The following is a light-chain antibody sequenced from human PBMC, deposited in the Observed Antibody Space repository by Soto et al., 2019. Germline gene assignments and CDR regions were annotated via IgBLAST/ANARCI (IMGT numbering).Light chain of an antibody. J-gene: IGKJ4*01. Sequence: EIVLTQSPGTLSLSPGERATLSCRASESVSDNYLAWYQQRSGQAPRLVIYGASSRASAVPDRFSGSGSGADFTLTISILEPEDFAVYYCQQCCSSPLTVGGGTKVEIK. CDR3: QQCCSSPLT. V-gene: IGKV3-20*01. CDR1: ESVSDNY. CDR2: GAS.